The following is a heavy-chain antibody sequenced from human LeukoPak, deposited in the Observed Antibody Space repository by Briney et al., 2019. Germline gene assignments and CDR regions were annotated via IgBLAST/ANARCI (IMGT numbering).Heavy chain of an antibody. Sequence: PGGSLRLSCAASGFTFSSYAMHWVRQAPGKGLEYVSAISSNGGSTYYADSVKGRFTIPRDNSKNTLYLQMGSLRAEDMAVYYCARGIAAAGTYYFDYWGQGTLVTVSS. CDR3: ARGIAAAGTYYFDY. V-gene: IGHV3-64*02. D-gene: IGHD6-13*01. CDR1: GFTFSSYA. J-gene: IGHJ4*02. CDR2: ISSNGGST.